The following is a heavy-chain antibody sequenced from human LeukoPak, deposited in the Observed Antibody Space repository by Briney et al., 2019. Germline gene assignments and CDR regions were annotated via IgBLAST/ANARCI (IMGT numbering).Heavy chain of an antibody. J-gene: IGHJ4*02. CDR1: GFTFDDYA. V-gene: IGHV3-9*01. D-gene: IGHD3-22*01. Sequence: GGSLRLSCAASGFTFDDYAMHWVRQAPGKGLEWVSGISWNSGRIGYADSVKGRFTISRDNSKNTLYLQMNSLRAEDTAVYYCAKDRAYYSDSSGYYLVRAYDYWGQGTLVTVSS. CDR3: AKDRAYYSDSSGYYLVRAYDY. CDR2: ISWNSGRI.